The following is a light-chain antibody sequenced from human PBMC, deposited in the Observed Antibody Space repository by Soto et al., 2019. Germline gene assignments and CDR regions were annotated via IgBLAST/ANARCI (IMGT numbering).Light chain of an antibody. J-gene: IGKJ2*01. CDR3: HQRSRWPRT. Sequence: EIVMTQSPATLSVSPGERATLSCRASQNIGTNLAWFQQKPGQAPRLLIYAASIRATDFPARFSGSGSGTEFTLTISSLEPEDFAVYYCHQRSRWPRTFGQGTRLEMK. CDR1: QNIGTN. CDR2: AAS. V-gene: IGKV3-11*01.